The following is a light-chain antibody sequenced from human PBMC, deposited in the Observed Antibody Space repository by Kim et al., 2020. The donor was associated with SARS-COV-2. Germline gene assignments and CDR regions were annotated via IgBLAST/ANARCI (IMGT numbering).Light chain of an antibody. CDR1: TNDVGGYNY. V-gene: IGLV2-14*01. CDR2: EVS. CDR3: SSYSDTNTAV. Sequence: QSVLTQPPSVSGSPGQSITISCTGTTNDVGGYNYVSWYQQHPGKAPKLMIYEVSNRPSGVSDRFSGSKSANTASLTISGLQAEDEADYYCSSYSDTNTAVFGRGTKVTVL. J-gene: IGLJ1*01.